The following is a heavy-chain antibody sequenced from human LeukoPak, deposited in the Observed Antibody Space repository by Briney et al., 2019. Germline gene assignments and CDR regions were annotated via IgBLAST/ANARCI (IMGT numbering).Heavy chain of an antibody. CDR3: AREVPSSSWYYTSFDY. D-gene: IGHD6-13*01. Sequence: ASVKVSCKASGYTFTSYYMHWVRQAPGQGLEWMGIINPSGGSTSYAQKFQGRVTMTRDTSTSTVYMELSSLRSEDTAVYYCAREVPSSSWYYTSFDYWGQGTQVTVSS. J-gene: IGHJ4*02. CDR1: GYTFTSYY. CDR2: INPSGGST. V-gene: IGHV1-46*03.